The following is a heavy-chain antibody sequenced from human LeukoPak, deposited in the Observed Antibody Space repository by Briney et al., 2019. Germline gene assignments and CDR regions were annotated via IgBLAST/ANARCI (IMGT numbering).Heavy chain of an antibody. CDR2: IWYDGSNK. CDR3: ARDGRDRSGSYHAFDI. D-gene: IGHD3-22*01. J-gene: IGHJ3*02. Sequence: GRSLRLSCAASGFTLGCYRMHWVRQAPGKGLEWVAVIWYDGSNKYYADSVKGRFTISRDNSKNTLYLQMNSLRAEDTAVYYCARDGRDRSGSYHAFDIWGQGTMVTVSS. CDR1: GFTLGCYR. V-gene: IGHV3-33*01.